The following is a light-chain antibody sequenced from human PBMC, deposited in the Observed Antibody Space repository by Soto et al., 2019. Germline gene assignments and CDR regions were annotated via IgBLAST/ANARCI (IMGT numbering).Light chain of an antibody. V-gene: IGLV1-47*01. CDR1: SSNIGTNY. Sequence: QSVLTQPPSASATPGQRVTISCSGSSSNIGTNYVYWYQHLPGTAPKLLIYRNDQRPSGVPDRFSGSMSGTAASLAIGGLRSEDEADYYCQSYDRSLSGVIFGGGTKLTVL. CDR3: QSYDRSLSGVI. CDR2: RND. J-gene: IGLJ2*01.